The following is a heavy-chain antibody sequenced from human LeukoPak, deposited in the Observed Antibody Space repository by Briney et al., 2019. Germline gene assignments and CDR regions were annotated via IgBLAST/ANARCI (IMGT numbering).Heavy chain of an antibody. CDR3: ARAPAQESGASMGH. V-gene: IGHV3-30*04. Sequence: GGSLRLSCAASGFTFSSYAMHWVRQAPGKGLEGVAVISYDGSNKYYADSVKGRFTISRDNSKNTLYLQMNRLRAEDTAVYYCARAPAQESGASMGHWGQGTLVTVSS. D-gene: IGHD1-26*01. J-gene: IGHJ4*02. CDR2: ISYDGSNK. CDR1: GFTFSSYA.